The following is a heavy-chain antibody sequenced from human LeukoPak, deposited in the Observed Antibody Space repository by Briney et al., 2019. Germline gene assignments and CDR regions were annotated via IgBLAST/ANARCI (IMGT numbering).Heavy chain of an antibody. CDR1: GFTFSSYA. D-gene: IGHD5-18*01. CDR3: AKARQWIQLWHYYYYYGMDV. CDR2: ISYDGSNK. V-gene: IGHV3-30-3*01. J-gene: IGHJ6*02. Sequence: GGSLRLSCAASGFTFSSYAMHWVRQAPGKGLEWVAVISYDGSNKYYADSVKGRFTISRDNSKNTLYLQMNSLRAEDTAVYYCAKARQWIQLWHYYYYYGMDVWGQGTTVTVSS.